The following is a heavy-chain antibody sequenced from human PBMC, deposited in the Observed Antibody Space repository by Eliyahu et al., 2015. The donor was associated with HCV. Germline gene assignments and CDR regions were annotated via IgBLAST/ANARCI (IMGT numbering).Heavy chain of an antibody. D-gene: IGHD1-26*01. Sequence: QLQLQESGPGLVKPSETLSLTCPVSXXPILXSXHXWGXXRQPPGKGLEWIGSVSYTGSTYGEPSLRTRLTASVDTSKNQVSLKMYSVTAADTAVYYCARHAKSSSGTFGVGFDLWGQGVLVTVSS. J-gene: IGHJ4*02. CDR2: VSYTGST. V-gene: IGHV4-39*01. CDR3: ARHAKSSSGTFGVGFDL. CDR1: XXPILXSXHX.